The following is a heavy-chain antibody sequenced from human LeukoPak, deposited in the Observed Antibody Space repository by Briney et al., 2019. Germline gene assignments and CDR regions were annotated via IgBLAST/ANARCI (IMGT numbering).Heavy chain of an antibody. D-gene: IGHD3-10*01. CDR1: GGSLTTYY. CDR3: ASYGSGSCYNVKWFDP. CDR2: IYYSGST. Sequence: PSETLSLTCTVSGGSLTTYYWSWIRQPPGKGLEWIGYIYYSGSTNYNPSLKSRVTISVDTSKNQFSLKLSSVTAADTAVYYCASYGSGSCYNVKWFDPWGQGTLVTVSS. V-gene: IGHV4-59*08. J-gene: IGHJ5*02.